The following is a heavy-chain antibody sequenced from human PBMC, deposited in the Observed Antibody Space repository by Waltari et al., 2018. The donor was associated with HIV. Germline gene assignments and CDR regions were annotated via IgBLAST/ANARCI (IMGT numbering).Heavy chain of an antibody. J-gene: IGHJ5*02. D-gene: IGHD1-26*01. CDR3: ARGSAVGATVYFDP. V-gene: IGHV1-18*01. CDR2: ISGYNGNT. CDR1: GYTFQTYN. Sequence: QVQLVQSGDEVKKPGASVKVSCQASGYTFQTYNLNWVRQAPGLGLEWMGWISGYNGNTKYSENLKGRVTMTTDTSTTTVYLELRSLKPDDTALYYCARGSAVGATVYFDPWGQGTLVTVSS.